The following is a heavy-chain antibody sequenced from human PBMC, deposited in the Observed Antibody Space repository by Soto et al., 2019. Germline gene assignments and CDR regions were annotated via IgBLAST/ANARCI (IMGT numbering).Heavy chain of an antibody. J-gene: IGHJ4*02. CDR3: ARRVVVYDY. V-gene: IGHV1-46*03. D-gene: IGHD3-22*01. CDR2: INPSGGDT. CDR1: GYTFTSSY. Sequence: ASVKVYCNSSGYTFTSSYMHWVRQAPGQGLEWMGIINPSGGDTNYAQKFQGRVTMTRDTSTGTVYMELSSLRSEDTAVYYCARRVVVYDYWGQGTMVTV.